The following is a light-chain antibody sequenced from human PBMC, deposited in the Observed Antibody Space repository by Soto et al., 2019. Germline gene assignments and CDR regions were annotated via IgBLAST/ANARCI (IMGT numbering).Light chain of an antibody. CDR2: DAS. CDR3: QQRTNWPLT. CDR1: QSVSNY. V-gene: IGKV3-11*01. J-gene: IGKJ4*01. Sequence: ETVLTQSPATLSLSPGERATLSCRASQSVSNYLVWYQHKPGQTPRLLIYDASNRATGIPARFSGSGSGTDVTLTISSLEPEDFAVYYCQQRTNWPLTFGGGTRVEIK.